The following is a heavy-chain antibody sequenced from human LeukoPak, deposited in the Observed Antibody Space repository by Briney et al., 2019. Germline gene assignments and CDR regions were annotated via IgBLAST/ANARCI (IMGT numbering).Heavy chain of an antibody. CDR1: GFTFSSYG. V-gene: IGHV3-30*18. CDR2: ISFEGSNK. Sequence: GGSLRLSCAASGFTFSSYGMHWVRQAPGKGLEWVATISFEGSNKYYADSVKGRFTISRDSSKNTLYLQVNSLRAEDTAVYYCAKGRGSYYYYAMDVWGQGTTVTVSS. J-gene: IGHJ6*02. D-gene: IGHD3-10*01. CDR3: AKGRGSYYYYAMDV.